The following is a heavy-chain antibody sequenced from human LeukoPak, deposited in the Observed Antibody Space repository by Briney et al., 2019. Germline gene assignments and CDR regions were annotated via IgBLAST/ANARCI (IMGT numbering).Heavy chain of an antibody. V-gene: IGHV3-48*04. CDR3: ARGHTVTASGYYYYGMDV. CDR1: GFTFSSYS. J-gene: IGHJ6*02. Sequence: GGSLRLSCAASGFTFSSYSMNWVRQAPGKGLEWVSYISSSSSTIYYADSVKGRFTISRDNAKNSLYLQMNSLRAEDTAVYYCARGHTVTASGYYYYGMDVWGQGTTVTVSS. D-gene: IGHD4-17*01. CDR2: ISSSSSTI.